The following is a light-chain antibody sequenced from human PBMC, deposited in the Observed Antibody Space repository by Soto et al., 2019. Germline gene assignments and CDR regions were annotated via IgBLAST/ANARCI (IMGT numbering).Light chain of an antibody. J-gene: IGKJ1*01. CDR1: QSVSSN. CDR3: QQYSKWPPWT. V-gene: IGKV3-15*01. Sequence: EIVMTQSPATLSVSPGERATLSCRASQSVSSNLAWYQQKPGQAPRLLIYGASTRATGIPARFSGSGSGTEFTLTISSLQSEDFAVYYCQQYSKWPPWTFGQGNKVEIK. CDR2: GAS.